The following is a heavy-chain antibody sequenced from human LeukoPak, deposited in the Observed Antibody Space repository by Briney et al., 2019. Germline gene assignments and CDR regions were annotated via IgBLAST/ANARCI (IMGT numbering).Heavy chain of an antibody. CDR3: AREDTTMVRGVFE. CDR1: GFTFSSYS. V-gene: IGHV3-21*01. CDR2: VSTSSSYI. D-gene: IGHD3-10*01. J-gene: IGHJ4*02. Sequence: GGSLRLSCAASGFTFSSYSMNWVRQAPGKGLEWVSSVSTSSSYIYYADSVKGRFTISRYNAKNSLYLQMNSLRVEDTAVYYCAREDTTMVRGVFEWGQGTLVTVSS.